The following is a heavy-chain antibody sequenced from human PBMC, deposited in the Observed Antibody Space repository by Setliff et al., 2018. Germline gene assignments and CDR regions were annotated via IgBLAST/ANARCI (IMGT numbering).Heavy chain of an antibody. J-gene: IGHJ4*02. D-gene: IGHD3-22*01. V-gene: IGHV3-23*01. Sequence: PGGSLRLSCAASGFTFSTSTMSWVRQAPGKGLEWVSTFGMSGTTYYADSVKGRFTVSRDNSKNTLYLQMNSLRAEDTAVYYCAKDPGDSSGSFEYWGQGTPVTVSS. CDR1: GFTFSTST. CDR2: FGMSGTT. CDR3: AKDPGDSSGSFEY.